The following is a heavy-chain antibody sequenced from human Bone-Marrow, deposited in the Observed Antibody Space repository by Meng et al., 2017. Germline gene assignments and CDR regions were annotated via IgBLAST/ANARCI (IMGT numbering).Heavy chain of an antibody. J-gene: IGHJ3*02. Sequence: GGSLRLSCAASGFTFSSYWMSWVRQAPGKGLEWVANIKQDGSEKYYVGSLKGRFTISRDNAKNSLYLEMNSLRAEDTAVYYCARGRRRPGDFAIWGPGKMVNV. CDR3: ARGRRRPGDFAI. CDR1: GFTFSSYW. CDR2: IKQDGSEK. D-gene: IGHD2-21*01. V-gene: IGHV3-7*01.